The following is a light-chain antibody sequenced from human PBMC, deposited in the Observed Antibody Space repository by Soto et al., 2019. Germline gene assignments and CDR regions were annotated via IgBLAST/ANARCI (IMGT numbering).Light chain of an antibody. CDR3: SSKRDSSTLFV. Sequence: HSALDQASSVSGSPGQAITISCTGTSSDVGAYNYVSWYQHHPGKVPKLLIYEVTNRPSGVSDRFSGSKSGNTASLTISGLQAEDEADYYWSSKRDSSTLFVFGTGTKV. CDR1: SSDVGAYNY. J-gene: IGLJ1*01. CDR2: EVT. V-gene: IGLV2-14*01.